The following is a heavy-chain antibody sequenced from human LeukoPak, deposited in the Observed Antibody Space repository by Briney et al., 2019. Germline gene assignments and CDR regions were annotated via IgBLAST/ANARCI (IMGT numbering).Heavy chain of an antibody. CDR1: GFTFSSYS. D-gene: IGHD6-19*01. V-gene: IGHV3-48*01. J-gene: IGHJ4*02. CDR3: ARVWHSSGWSTVRSGFDY. Sequence: GGSLRLSCTASGFTFSSYSMNWVRQAPGKGLEWVSYISSSSSTIYYADSVKGRFTISRDNAKNSLYLQMNSLRAEDTAVYYCARVWHSSGWSTVRSGFDYWGQGTLVTVSS. CDR2: ISSSSSTI.